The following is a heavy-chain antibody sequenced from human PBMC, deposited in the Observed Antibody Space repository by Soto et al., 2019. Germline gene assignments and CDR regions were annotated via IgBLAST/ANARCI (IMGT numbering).Heavy chain of an antibody. CDR1: GYSFNTFW. CDR3: ARLGAGSVVTPIGFFDY. J-gene: IGHJ4*02. V-gene: IGHV5-51*03. Sequence: EVQLVQSGAELKKPGESLKISCKGSGYSFNTFWIGWVRQMPGKGLECMGIIYPGDSDTRYSPSFQGQVTISVDKSVTTAYLQWSSLKASDTAMYYCARLGAGSVVTPIGFFDYWAQGTLVTVSS. D-gene: IGHD2-21*02. CDR2: IYPGDSDT.